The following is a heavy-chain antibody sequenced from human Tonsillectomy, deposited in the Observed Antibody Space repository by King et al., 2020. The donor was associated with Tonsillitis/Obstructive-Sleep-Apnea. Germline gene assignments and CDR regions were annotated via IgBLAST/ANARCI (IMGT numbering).Heavy chain of an antibody. V-gene: IGHV5-10-1*03. CDR3: ARRGGGDGYTLNYYYYYGMDV. CDR1: GYSFTSYW. CDR2: IDPSDSYT. Sequence: VQLVESGAEVKKPGESLRISCKGSGYSFTSYWISWVRQMPGKGLEWMGRIDPSDSYTNYSPSFQGHVTIPADKSISTAYLQWSSLKASDTAMYYCARRGGGDGYTLNYYYYYGMDVWGQGTTVTVSS. J-gene: IGHJ6*02. D-gene: IGHD5-24*01.